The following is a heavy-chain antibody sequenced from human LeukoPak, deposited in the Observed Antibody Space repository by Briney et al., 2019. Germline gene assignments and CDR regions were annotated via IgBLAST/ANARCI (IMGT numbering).Heavy chain of an antibody. V-gene: IGHV3-30*18. J-gene: IGHJ4*02. CDR1: GFTFSSYG. Sequence: GGSLRLSCAASGFTFSSYGMHWVRQAPGKGLEWVAVISYDGSNKYYADSVKGRFTISRDNSKNTLYLQMNSLRAEDTAVYYCAKERGRTDVLRYFDWLPAFDYWGQGTLVTVSS. CDR3: AKERGRTDVLRYFDWLPAFDY. CDR2: ISYDGSNK. D-gene: IGHD3-9*01.